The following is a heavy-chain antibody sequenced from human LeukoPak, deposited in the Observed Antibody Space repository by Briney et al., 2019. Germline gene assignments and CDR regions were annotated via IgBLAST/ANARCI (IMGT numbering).Heavy chain of an antibody. Sequence: GESLQISCKGSGYNFTIYWIGWVRQMPGKGLEWMGIIYPGDSDTRYSPSFQGQVTISADKSISTAYLQWSSLKASDTAMYYCAIFDFLFGEIDNWFDPWGQGTQVTVSS. CDR3: AIFDFLFGEIDNWFDP. V-gene: IGHV5-51*01. CDR2: IYPGDSDT. D-gene: IGHD3-16*01. CDR1: GYNFTIYW. J-gene: IGHJ5*02.